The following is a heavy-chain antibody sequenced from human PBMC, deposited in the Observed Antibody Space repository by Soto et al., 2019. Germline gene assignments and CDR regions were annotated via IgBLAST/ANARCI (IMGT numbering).Heavy chain of an antibody. Sequence: GESLKISCKGSGYSFTSYWIGWVRQMPGKGLEWMGIIYPGDSDTRYSPSFQGQVTISADKSISTAYLQWSSLKASDTAMYYCAILRVRYYYSYGTLVWCPTITVTL. CDR2: IYPGDSDT. CDR3: AILRVRYYYSYGTLV. D-gene: IGHD3-10*01. J-gene: IGHJ6*02. V-gene: IGHV5-51*01. CDR1: GYSFTSYW.